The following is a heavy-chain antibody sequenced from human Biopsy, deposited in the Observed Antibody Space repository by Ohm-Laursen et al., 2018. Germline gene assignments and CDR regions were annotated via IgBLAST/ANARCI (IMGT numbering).Heavy chain of an antibody. CDR3: AIDGSDFLTDCLKIDQ. D-gene: IGHD3-9*01. Sequence: SSVTASCKAPARTFSNSGVNWARQAPGQGLGWLGGNIPILGTGNYAQKFQDRVTVAADTSTSTATMEIRSLRSDDPAVYYCAIDGSDFLTDCLKIDQWGQGTLVTVSS. CDR2: NIPILGTG. J-gene: IGHJ4*02. V-gene: IGHV1-69*06. CDR1: ARTFSNSG.